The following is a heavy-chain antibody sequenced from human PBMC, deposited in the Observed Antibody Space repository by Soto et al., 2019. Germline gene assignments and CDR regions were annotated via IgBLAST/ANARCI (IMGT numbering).Heavy chain of an antibody. V-gene: IGHV3-49*03. D-gene: IGHD6-13*01. Sequence: GGSLRLSCTASGFTFGDYAMSWFRQAPGKGLEWVGFIRSKAYGGTTEYAASVKGRFTISRDDSKSIAYLQMNSLKTEDTAVYYCTRDDIAAAGTAWPRYYYYYGMDVWGQGTTVTVSS. CDR2: IRSKAYGGTT. CDR3: TRDDIAAAGTAWPRYYYYYGMDV. CDR1: GFTFGDYA. J-gene: IGHJ6*02.